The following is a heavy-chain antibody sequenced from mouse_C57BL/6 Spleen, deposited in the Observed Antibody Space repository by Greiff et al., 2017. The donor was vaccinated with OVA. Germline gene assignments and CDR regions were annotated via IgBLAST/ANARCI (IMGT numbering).Heavy chain of an antibody. CDR2: INPSNGGT. CDR3: AHGSSYLYAMDY. Sequence: QVQLQQPGTELVKPGASVKLSCKASGYTFTSYWMHWVKQRPGQGLEWIGNINPSNGGTNYNEKFKSKATLTVDKSSSTAYMQLSSLTSEDSAVYDCAHGSSYLYAMDYWGQGTSVTVSS. D-gene: IGHD1-1*01. CDR1: GYTFTSYW. J-gene: IGHJ4*01. V-gene: IGHV1-53*01.